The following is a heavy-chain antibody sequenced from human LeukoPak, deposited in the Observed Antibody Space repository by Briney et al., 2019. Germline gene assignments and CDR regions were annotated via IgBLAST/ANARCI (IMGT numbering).Heavy chain of an antibody. V-gene: IGHV4-61*08. CDR3: ARASPEATSDYYYYGMDV. CDR1: GGSISSGGYY. CDR2: IYYSGST. Sequence: SETLSLTCTVSGGSISSGGYYWSWIRQPPGKGLEWTGYIYYSGSTNYNPSLKSRVTISVDTSKNQFSLKLSSVTAADTAVYYCARASPEATSDYYYYGMDVWGQGTTVTVSS. D-gene: IGHD5-12*01. J-gene: IGHJ6*02.